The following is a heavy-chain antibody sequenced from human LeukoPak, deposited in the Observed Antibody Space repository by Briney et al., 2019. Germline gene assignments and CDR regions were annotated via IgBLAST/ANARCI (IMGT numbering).Heavy chain of an antibody. CDR2: INTDGSST. CDR1: GFTFSRYW. CDR3: TRGYPILDY. V-gene: IGHV3-74*01. Sequence: GGALTLSCAASGFTFSRYWMHWVRPAPGKGVVWVSRINTDGSSTSYEDSVKGRFTISRDNAKNTLYLKMNSLSVEDTAVDDCTRGYPILDYWGQGTLVTVSS. J-gene: IGHJ4*02. D-gene: IGHD3-16*02.